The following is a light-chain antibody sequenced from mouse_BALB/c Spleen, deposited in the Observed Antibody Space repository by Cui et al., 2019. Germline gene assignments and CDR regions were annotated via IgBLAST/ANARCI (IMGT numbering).Light chain of an antibody. CDR3: HQWSSYPT. J-gene: IGKJ1*01. CDR1: SSVSY. V-gene: IGKV4-80*01. Sequence: QIVLTQSPAIMSASLGEEITLTCSASSSVSYMHWYQQKSGTSPKLLIYSTSNLASGVPSRFSGSGSGTFYSLTISSVEAEDAADYYCHQWSSYPTFGVGTKLEIK. CDR2: STS.